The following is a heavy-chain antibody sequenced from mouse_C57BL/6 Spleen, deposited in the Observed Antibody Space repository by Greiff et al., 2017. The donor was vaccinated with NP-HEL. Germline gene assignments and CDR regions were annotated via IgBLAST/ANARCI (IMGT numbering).Heavy chain of an antibody. J-gene: IGHJ2*01. D-gene: IGHD1-1*01. CDR3: ARETQVVAPPFDY. CDR2: IYPGDGDT. Sequence: VQLVESGPELVKPGASVKISCKASGYAFSSSWMNWVKQRPGKGLEWIGRIYPGDGDTNYNGKFKGKATLTADKSSSTAYMQLSSLTSEDSAVYFCARETQVVAPPFDYWGQGTTLTVSS. CDR1: GYAFSSSW. V-gene: IGHV1-82*01.